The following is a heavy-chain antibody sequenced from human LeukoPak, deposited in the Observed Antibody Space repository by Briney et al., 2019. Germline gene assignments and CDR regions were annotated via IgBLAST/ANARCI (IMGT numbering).Heavy chain of an antibody. V-gene: IGHV4-34*01. Sequence: SETLSLTCAVYGGSFSGYYWSWIRQPPGKGLEWIGEINHSGSTNYNPTLKSRVTISVDTSKNQFSLKLSSVTAADTAVYYCARERRQWLVFSWFDPWGQGTLVTVSS. D-gene: IGHD6-19*01. CDR3: ARERRQWLVFSWFDP. CDR2: INHSGST. CDR1: GGSFSGYY. J-gene: IGHJ5*02.